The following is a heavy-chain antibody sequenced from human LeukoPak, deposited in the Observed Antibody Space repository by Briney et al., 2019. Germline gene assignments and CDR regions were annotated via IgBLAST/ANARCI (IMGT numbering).Heavy chain of an antibody. J-gene: IGHJ4*02. Sequence: PGGSLRLSCAASGFTFDDYAMHWVRQAPGKGLGWVSGISWNSGSIGYADSVKGRFTISRDNAKNSLYLQMNSLRAEDTALYYCAKASHYDSSGYDFDYWGQGTLVTVSS. CDR2: ISWNSGSI. CDR3: AKASHYDSSGYDFDY. CDR1: GFTFDDYA. V-gene: IGHV3-9*01. D-gene: IGHD3-22*01.